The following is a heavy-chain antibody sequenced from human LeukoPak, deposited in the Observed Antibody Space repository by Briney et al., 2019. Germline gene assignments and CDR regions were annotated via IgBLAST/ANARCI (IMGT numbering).Heavy chain of an antibody. V-gene: IGHV1-18*01. J-gene: IGHJ4*02. D-gene: IGHD1-26*01. CDR1: GYTFTSYG. CDR3: ARALGAPYYGGSFDY. Sequence: GASVKVSCKASGYTFTSYGISWVRQAPGQGLEWMGWISAYNGNTNYAQKLQGRVTMTTDTSTSTAYMELRSLRSDDTAVYYCARALGAPYYGGSFDYWGRGTLVTVSS. CDR2: ISAYNGNT.